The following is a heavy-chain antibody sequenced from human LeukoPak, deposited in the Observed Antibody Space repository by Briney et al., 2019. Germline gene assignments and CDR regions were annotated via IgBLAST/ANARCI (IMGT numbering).Heavy chain of an antibody. CDR1: RYTFTSYD. J-gene: IGHJ4*02. V-gene: IGHV1-8*01. D-gene: IGHD6-13*01. Sequence: ASVKVSCKASRYTFTSYDINWVRQATGQGLEWMGWMNPNSGNTGYAQKLQGRVTMTTDTSTSTAYMELSSLRSDDTAVYYRARVRYSSNWYPLFYFDNWGQGTLVTVSS. CDR3: ARVRYSSNWYPLFYFDN. CDR2: MNPNSGNT.